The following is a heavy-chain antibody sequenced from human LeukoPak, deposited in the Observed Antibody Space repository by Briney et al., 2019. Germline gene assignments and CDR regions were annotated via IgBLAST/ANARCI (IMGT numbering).Heavy chain of an antibody. J-gene: IGHJ6*03. CDR3: AKVVAYDFWSGYYRNYYYYMDV. V-gene: IGHV3-21*01. CDR1: GFAFSSYS. Sequence: GGSLRLSCAASGFAFSSYSMNWVRQAPGKGLEWVSSISSSSSYMYYADSVKGRFTISRDNAKNSLYLQMNSLRAEDTAVYYCAKVVAYDFWSGYYRNYYYYMDVWGKGTTVTVSS. D-gene: IGHD3-3*01. CDR2: ISSSSSYM.